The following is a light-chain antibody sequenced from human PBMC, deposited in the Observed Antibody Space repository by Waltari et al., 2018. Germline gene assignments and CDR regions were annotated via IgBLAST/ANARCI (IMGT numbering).Light chain of an antibody. CDR1: GSDVGGYDY. J-gene: IGLJ2*01. CDR3: SSYTSSGVV. CDR2: DVY. V-gene: IGLV2-14*01. Sequence: QSALTQPASVSGSPGQAIIISCTGTGSDVGGYDYVSWYQQYPGKAPRLIIYDVYNRPSGVSNLFAGSKSDNTASLTSSGLQAEDESVYYCSSYTSSGVVFGGGTKLTVL.